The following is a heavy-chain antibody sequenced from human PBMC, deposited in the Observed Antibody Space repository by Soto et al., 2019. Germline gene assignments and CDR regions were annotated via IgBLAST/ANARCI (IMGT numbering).Heavy chain of an antibody. CDR3: AKGPHTNVGGPYYFES. D-gene: IGHD3-10*02. CDR2: SSPRGDTI. Sequence: PLRLSCVASGFSLANYPMNWVRQTPGKGLEWISYSSPRGDTIYYADSVEGRFTISRDNARNSLSLHMSSLRDEDSALYYCAKGPHTNVGGPYYFESWGQGVPVTVSS. V-gene: IGHV3-48*02. J-gene: IGHJ4*02. CDR1: GFSLANYP.